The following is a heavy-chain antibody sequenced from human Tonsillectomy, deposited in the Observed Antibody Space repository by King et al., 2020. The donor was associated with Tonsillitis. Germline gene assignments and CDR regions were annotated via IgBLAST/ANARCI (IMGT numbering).Heavy chain of an antibody. CDR3: AGVTTIYWYFDL. J-gene: IGHJ2*01. V-gene: IGHV4-59*08. D-gene: IGHD1-26*01. CDR2: VHFSGST. Sequence: QLQESGPGLVKPSETLSLTCTVSGGSISTYYWSWIRQPPGKGLEWIGFVHFSGSTNYNPSLKSRVTRSVDTSKTQFSLKLSSVTAADTAVYYCAGVTTIYWYFDLWGRGTLVTVSS. CDR1: GGSISTYY.